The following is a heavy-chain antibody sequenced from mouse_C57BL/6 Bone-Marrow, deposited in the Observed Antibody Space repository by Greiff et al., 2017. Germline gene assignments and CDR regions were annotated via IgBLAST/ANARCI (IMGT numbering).Heavy chain of an antibody. CDR3: ARRGETGWWFDV. J-gene: IGHJ1*03. Sequence: FQLQQPGAELVKPGASVKLSCKASFSTFTTYSIEWMKQNPGTSLEWIGIFPPYSDITNYNEKFKGKATLTVEKSSSTGYLELSRLTSEDSAVYYCARRGETGWWFDVWGTGTTGTVSA. CDR2: FPPYSDIT. V-gene: IGHV1-47*01. D-gene: IGHD4-1*01. CDR1: FSTFTTYS.